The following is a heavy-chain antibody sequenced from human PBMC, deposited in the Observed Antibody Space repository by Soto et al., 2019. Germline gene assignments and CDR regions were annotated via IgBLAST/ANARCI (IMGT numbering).Heavy chain of an antibody. D-gene: IGHD2-15*01. V-gene: IGHV3-23*01. CDR2: ISGSGTGT. J-gene: IGHJ4*02. Sequence: GGSLRLSCAASGFTFSSYALSWVRQAPGKGLEWVSVISGSGTGTYYADSVKGRFTISRDNSKNTLYLQMNSLRAEDTAVYYCAKDLGHLGYCSGGSCFSDYWGQGTQVTVSS. CDR3: AKDLGHLGYCSGGSCFSDY. CDR1: GFTFSSYA.